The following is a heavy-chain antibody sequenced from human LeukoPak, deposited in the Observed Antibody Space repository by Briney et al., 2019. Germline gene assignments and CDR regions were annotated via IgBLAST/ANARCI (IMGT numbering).Heavy chain of an antibody. CDR3: ARASGPFDY. J-gene: IGHJ4*02. D-gene: IGHD3-10*01. CDR2: IWNDGSNK. CDR1: GFTVSTYG. V-gene: IGHV3-33*01. Sequence: PGRSLRLSCAASGFTVSTYGMHWVRQAPGKGLEWVAVIWNDGSNKYYADSVKGRFTISRDNSKNTLYLQMNSLRAEDTAVYSCARASGPFDYWGQGTLVTVSS.